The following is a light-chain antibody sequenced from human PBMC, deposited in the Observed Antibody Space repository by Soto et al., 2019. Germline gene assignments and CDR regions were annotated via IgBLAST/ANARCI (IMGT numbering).Light chain of an antibody. CDR1: QTISSN. CDR2: GAS. Sequence: EIVMTQSPATLSVSPGERATLSCRASQTISSNLAWYQQKPGQAPRLLIYGASTRATSIPATFSGSGSGTEFSLTISSLQSEDFAVYYCQQYSSWPLTFGGGTKVEI. V-gene: IGKV3-15*01. J-gene: IGKJ4*01. CDR3: QQYSSWPLT.